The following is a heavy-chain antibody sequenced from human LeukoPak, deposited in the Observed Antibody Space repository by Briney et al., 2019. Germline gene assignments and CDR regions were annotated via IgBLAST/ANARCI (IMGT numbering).Heavy chain of an antibody. V-gene: IGHV1-69*02. J-gene: IGHJ4*02. CDR2: IIPILGIA. D-gene: IGHD4-23*01. CDR3: ASGTTVEDY. Sequence: ASVKVSCKASGGTFSSYTISWVRQAPAQGLEWMGRIIPILGIANYAQQFQGRVTITADKSTSTAYMELSSLRSEDTAVYYCASGTTVEDYWGQGTLVTVSS. CDR1: GGTFSSYT.